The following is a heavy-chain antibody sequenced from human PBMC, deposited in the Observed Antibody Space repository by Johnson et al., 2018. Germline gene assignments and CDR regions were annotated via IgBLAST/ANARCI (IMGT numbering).Heavy chain of an antibody. J-gene: IGHJ3*02. CDR2: INWNGGST. CDR1: GFTFDDYG. V-gene: IGHV3-20*01. D-gene: IGHD3-22*01. CDR3: AGGWYYYGSCGYLSAFDI. Sequence: VQLVESGGGVVRPGGSLRLSCAASGFTFDDYGMSWVRQAPGKGLEWVSGINWNGGSTGYADSVKGRFTISRDNAKNSLYLQMNSLRAEDTALYHCAGGWYYYGSCGYLSAFDIWGQGTMVTVSS.